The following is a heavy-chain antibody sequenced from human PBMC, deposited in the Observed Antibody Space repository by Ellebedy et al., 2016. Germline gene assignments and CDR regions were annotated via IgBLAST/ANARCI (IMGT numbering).Heavy chain of an antibody. D-gene: IGHD1-7*01. J-gene: IGHJ3*02. CDR2: INQDGSAK. CDR1: GFSFSSYW. V-gene: IGHV3-7*01. CDR3: ARHWNWGFDI. Sequence: GGSLRLXCAASGFSFSSYWMTWVRQAPGKGLEWVANINQDGSAKSYVDSVRGRFTISRDNAKNSLFLQMNSLRVEDTAVFYCARHWNWGFDIWGQGTMVTVSS.